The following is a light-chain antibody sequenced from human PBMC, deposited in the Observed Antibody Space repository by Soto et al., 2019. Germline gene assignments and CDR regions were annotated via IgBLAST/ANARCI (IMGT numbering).Light chain of an antibody. CDR3: QQYNSYSWT. J-gene: IGKJ1*01. Sequence: DIQMTQSPSTLSASVGDRVTITCRASQSISNWLAWYQQRPGKAPRLLIYKASNLESGVPSRFSGSGSGTEFTLIITGLQPDDSATYYCQQYNSYSWTFGQGTKVDIK. CDR2: KAS. V-gene: IGKV1-5*03. CDR1: QSISNW.